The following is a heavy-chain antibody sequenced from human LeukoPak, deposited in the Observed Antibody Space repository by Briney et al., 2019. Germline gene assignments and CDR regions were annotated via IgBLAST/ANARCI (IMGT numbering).Heavy chain of an antibody. CDR3: AKDSIWLHSTYYFDY. D-gene: IGHD3-9*01. Sequence: PGGSLRLSCAASGFTFSSYAMSWVRQAPGKGLEWVSASSGSGGSTYYADSVKGRFTISRDNSKNTLYLQMNSLRAEDTAVYYCAKDSIWLHSTYYFDYWGQGTLVTVSS. CDR2: SSGSGGST. J-gene: IGHJ4*02. CDR1: GFTFSSYA. V-gene: IGHV3-23*01.